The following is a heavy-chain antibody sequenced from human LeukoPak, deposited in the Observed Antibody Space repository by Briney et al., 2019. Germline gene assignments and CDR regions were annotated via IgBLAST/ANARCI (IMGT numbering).Heavy chain of an antibody. Sequence: GGSLRLSCAASGFTFDDYGMSWVRQAPGKGLEWVSGINWNGGSTGYADSVKGRFTISRDNAKNSLYLQMNSLRAEDTALYHCARGSPDSSGYSGVDAFDIWGQGTMVTVSS. J-gene: IGHJ3*02. CDR1: GFTFDDYG. CDR3: ARGSPDSSGYSGVDAFDI. D-gene: IGHD3-22*01. V-gene: IGHV3-20*01. CDR2: INWNGGST.